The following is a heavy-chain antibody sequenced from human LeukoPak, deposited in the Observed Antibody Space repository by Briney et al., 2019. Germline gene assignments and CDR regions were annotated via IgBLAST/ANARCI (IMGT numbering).Heavy chain of an antibody. CDR2: IYYSGST. D-gene: IGHD6-13*01. Sequence: PSETLSLTCTVSGGSISSYYWSWIRQPPGKGLEWIGYIYYSGSTNYNPSLKSRVTISVDTSKNQFSLKLSSVTAADTAVYYCARGSSSWYPTYPPSNWFDPWGRGTLVTVSS. V-gene: IGHV4-59*01. CDR3: ARGSSSWYPTYPPSNWFDP. CDR1: GGSISSYY. J-gene: IGHJ5*02.